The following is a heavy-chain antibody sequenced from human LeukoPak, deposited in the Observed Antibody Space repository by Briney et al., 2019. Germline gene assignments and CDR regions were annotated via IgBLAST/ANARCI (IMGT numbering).Heavy chain of an antibody. Sequence: ASVKVSCKASGYTFTTYGITWVRQAPGQGLEWMGWISTYNGKTNYAQKFQGRVTMTTDTSASTAYMELRSLRSDDTAVYYCARGEYSDYWGQGTLVTVSS. CDR3: ARGEYSDY. V-gene: IGHV1-18*01. CDR1: GYTFTTYG. J-gene: IGHJ4*02. CDR2: ISTYNGKT. D-gene: IGHD2-15*01.